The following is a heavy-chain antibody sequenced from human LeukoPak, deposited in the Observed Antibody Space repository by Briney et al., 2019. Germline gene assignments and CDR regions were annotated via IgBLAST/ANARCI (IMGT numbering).Heavy chain of an antibody. D-gene: IGHD5-18*01. J-gene: IGHJ4*02. V-gene: IGHV3-48*01. CDR2: ISRGSSTI. CDR1: GFTVSSNY. Sequence: GGSLRLSCAASGFTVSSNYMSWVRQAPGKGLEWLSYISRGSSTIYYAGSVKGRFTISRDNAKSSLYLQMNSLRAEDTAVYCCANSREYSYGFDYWGQGTLVTVSS. CDR3: ANSREYSYGFDY.